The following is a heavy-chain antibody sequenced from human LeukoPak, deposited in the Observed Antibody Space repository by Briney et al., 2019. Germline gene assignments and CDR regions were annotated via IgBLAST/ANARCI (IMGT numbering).Heavy chain of an antibody. CDR2: IYYSGST. D-gene: IGHD2-15*01. CDR3: ARQPSAVVAGWFDP. CDR1: GGSISIYY. Sequence: PSETLSLTCTVSGGSISIYYWSWIRQPPGKGLEWIGYIYYSGSTNYNPSLKSRVTISVDTSKNQFSLKLSSVTAADTAVYYCARQPSAVVAGWFDPWGQGTLVTVSS. V-gene: IGHV4-59*08. J-gene: IGHJ5*02.